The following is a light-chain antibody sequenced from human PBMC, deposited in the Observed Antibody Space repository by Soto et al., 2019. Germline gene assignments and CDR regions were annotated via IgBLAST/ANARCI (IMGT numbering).Light chain of an antibody. CDR1: SSNIGNNY. Sequence: QSVLTQPPSVSAAPGRKVTISCSGSSSNIGNNYVSWYQQLPGTAPKLLIYENNKRPSGIPDRFSGSKSGTSATLGITGLQTGDEADYYCGTWDSSLSARGVFGGGTKLTVL. CDR3: GTWDSSLSARGV. CDR2: ENN. J-gene: IGLJ3*02. V-gene: IGLV1-51*02.